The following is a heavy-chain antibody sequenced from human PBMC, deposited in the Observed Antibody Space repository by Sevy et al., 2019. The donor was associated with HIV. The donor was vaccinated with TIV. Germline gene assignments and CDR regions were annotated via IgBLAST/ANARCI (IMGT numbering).Heavy chain of an antibody. CDR3: ARDRKVVLMVYAIPFDAFDI. Sequence: GGSLRLSCAASGFTFSYYGIHWVRQAPGKGLEWLAFITYDGSNKHYADSVKGRFTISRDNSENTLYLQMNSLRAEDTAMYYCARDRKVVLMVYAIPFDAFDIWGQGTLVTVSS. V-gene: IGHV3-30*02. CDR2: ITYDGSNK. CDR1: GFTFSYYG. J-gene: IGHJ3*02. D-gene: IGHD2-8*01.